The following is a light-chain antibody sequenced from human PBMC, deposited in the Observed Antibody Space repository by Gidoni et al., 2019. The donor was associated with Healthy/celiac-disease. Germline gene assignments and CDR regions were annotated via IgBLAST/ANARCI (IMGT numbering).Light chain of an antibody. CDR3: QAWDSSFVV. V-gene: IGLV3-1*01. CDR1: NLGDKY. J-gene: IGLJ2*01. Sequence: SYELTQPPSVSVSPGQTASITCSGDNLGDKYACWYHQKPGQSPVLVIYQDSKRPSGIPERFSGANSGNTATLTISGTQAMDEADYYCQAWDSSFVVFGGGTKLTVL. CDR2: QDS.